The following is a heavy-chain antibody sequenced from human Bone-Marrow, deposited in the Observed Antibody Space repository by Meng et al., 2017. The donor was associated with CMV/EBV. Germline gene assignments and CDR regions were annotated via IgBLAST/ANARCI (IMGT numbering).Heavy chain of an antibody. Sequence: SGYPFNSYYMHWVRQAPGQGLGWLGIVNPSGGSTSYARKLQGRVTMTRGTSTSTVYMELSSLASESTAVCYCARGFQGSSSSGLFDPWGQGTLVTVSS. CDR1: GYPFNSYY. V-gene: IGHV1-46*02. CDR3: ARGFQGSSSSGLFDP. J-gene: IGHJ5*02. CDR2: VNPSGGST. D-gene: IGHD6-6*01.